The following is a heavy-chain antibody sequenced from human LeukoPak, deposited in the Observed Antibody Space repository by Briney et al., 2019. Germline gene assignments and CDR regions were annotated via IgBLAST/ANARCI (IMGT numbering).Heavy chain of an antibody. Sequence: GASVKVSCKASGYSFVANYLHWVRQAPGQGLEWMGWINPNSGGSNLAQKFQGRVTLTRDTSITTAYMDLFGLRSDDSAVYYCARGRDYYDNSSVDCWGQGTLVTVSS. D-gene: IGHD3-22*01. V-gene: IGHV1-2*02. CDR1: GYSFVANY. J-gene: IGHJ4*02. CDR2: INPNSGGS. CDR3: ARGRDYYDNSSVDC.